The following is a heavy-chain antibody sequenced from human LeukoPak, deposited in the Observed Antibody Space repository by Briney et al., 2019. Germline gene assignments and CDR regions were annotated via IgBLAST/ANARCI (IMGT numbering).Heavy chain of an antibody. J-gene: IGHJ4*02. V-gene: IGHV4-39*07. CDR2: VSFGGDT. CDR3: ARGIVGAKGTFGFDY. CDR1: GASTSSSRSY. Sequence: SETLSLTCTVSGASTSSSRSYGAWIRQPPGKGLEWIASVSFGGDTYYNPSLKSRVTISVDTSKNMFSLRLTSVTAADTAVYYCARGIVGAKGTFGFDYWGQGTLVTVSS. D-gene: IGHD1-26*01.